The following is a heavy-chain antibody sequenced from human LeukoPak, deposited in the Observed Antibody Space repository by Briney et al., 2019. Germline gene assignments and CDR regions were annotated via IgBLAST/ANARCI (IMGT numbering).Heavy chain of an antibody. CDR1: GGTFSSYA. CDR2: IIPILGIA. V-gene: IGHV1-69*04. Sequence: GASVKVSCKASGGTFSSYAISWVRQAPGQGLEWMGRIIPILGIANYAQKFQGRGTITADKSTSTAYMELSSLRSEDTAVYYCARYYSGSYYEDYWGQGTLVTVSS. J-gene: IGHJ4*02. CDR3: ARYYSGSYYEDY. D-gene: IGHD1-26*01.